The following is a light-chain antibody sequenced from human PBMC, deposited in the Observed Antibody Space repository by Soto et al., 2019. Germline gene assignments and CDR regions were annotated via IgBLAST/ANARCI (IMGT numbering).Light chain of an antibody. CDR3: QQYNNWPRT. Sequence: EIVMTQSPATLSVSPGERAPLSCRASQSVSSNLAWYQQNPGQAPRLLIFGASTRATGIPARFSGSGSGTEFTLTISSLQSEDFAVYYCQQYNNWPRTFGQGTKVDIK. CDR1: QSVSSN. J-gene: IGKJ1*01. V-gene: IGKV3-15*01. CDR2: GAS.